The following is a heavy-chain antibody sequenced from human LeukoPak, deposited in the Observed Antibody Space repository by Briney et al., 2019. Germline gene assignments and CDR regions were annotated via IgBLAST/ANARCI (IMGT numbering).Heavy chain of an antibody. D-gene: IGHD4-23*01. V-gene: IGHV4-34*01. Sequence: SETLSLTCAVYGGSFSGYHYTWIRQPPGKGLEWIGEIDHSGSTNYNPSLKSRVTISIDTSKNQFSLQLSPVTAADTAVYYCARRVMTTVVTGGIDYWGQGTLVTVSS. CDR2: IDHSGST. CDR1: GGSFSGYH. J-gene: IGHJ4*02. CDR3: ARRVMTTVVTGGIDY.